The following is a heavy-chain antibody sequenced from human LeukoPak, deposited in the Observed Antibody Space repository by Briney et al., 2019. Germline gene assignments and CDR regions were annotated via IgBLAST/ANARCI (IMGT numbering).Heavy chain of an antibody. D-gene: IGHD2-15*01. Sequence: GASVKVSCKASGGTFSSYAISWVRQAPGQGLEWMGRIIPILGIANYAQKFQGRVTITADKSTSTAYVELSSLRYEDTAVYYCARXXFDVVVXAXSWGXXXXVTX. CDR3: ARXXFDVVVXAXS. CDR2: IIPILGIA. V-gene: IGHV1-69*04. J-gene: IGHJ1*01. CDR1: GGTFSSYA.